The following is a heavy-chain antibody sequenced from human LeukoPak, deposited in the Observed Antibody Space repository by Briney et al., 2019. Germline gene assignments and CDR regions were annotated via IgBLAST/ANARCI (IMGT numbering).Heavy chain of an antibody. CDR2: IYYSGST. CDR1: GGSISSSSYY. CDR3: ARHVRPPGLYRYYYYMDV. D-gene: IGHD3-10*02. J-gene: IGHJ6*03. V-gene: IGHV4-39*01. Sequence: PSETLSLTCTVSGGSISSSSYYWGWIRQPPGKGLEWIGSIYYSGSTYYNPSLKSRVTISVDTSKNQFSLKLSSVTAADTAVYYCARHVRPPGLYRYYYYMDVWGKGTTVTVSS.